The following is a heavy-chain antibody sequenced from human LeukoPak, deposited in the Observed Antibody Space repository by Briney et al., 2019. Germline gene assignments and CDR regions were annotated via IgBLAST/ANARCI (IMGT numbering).Heavy chain of an antibody. Sequence: PGRSLRLSCAASGFTFSTYAMHWVRQGPGKGLEWVAVISYDGSNKYYADSVKGRFTISRDNSKNTLYLQMSSLSAEDTAVYYCARLWGSVSGYFDYWGQGTLVTVSS. CDR3: ARLWGSVSGYFDY. J-gene: IGHJ4*02. D-gene: IGHD2-21*01. V-gene: IGHV3-30-3*01. CDR2: ISYDGSNK. CDR1: GFTFSTYA.